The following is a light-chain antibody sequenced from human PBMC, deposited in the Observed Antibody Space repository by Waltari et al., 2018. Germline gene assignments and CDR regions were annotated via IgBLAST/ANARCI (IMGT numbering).Light chain of an antibody. Sequence: QSALTQPAPVHGSPGQSITVPCTGTSSDVGTYNLVSWYQQHPGKAPKLIIYGVNKRPSGVSDRFSGSKSGNTASLTISGLQAEDEADYYCCSSAGSSTYVVFGGGTKLTVL. CDR2: GVN. CDR1: SSDVGTYNL. J-gene: IGLJ2*01. CDR3: CSSAGSSTYVV. V-gene: IGLV2-23*02.